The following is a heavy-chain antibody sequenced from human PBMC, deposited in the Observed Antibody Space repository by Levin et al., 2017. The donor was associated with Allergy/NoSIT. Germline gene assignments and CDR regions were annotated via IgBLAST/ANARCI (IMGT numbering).Heavy chain of an antibody. CDR3: AKGSGYAFDY. CDR2: ISYDGSNK. D-gene: IGHD5-12*01. V-gene: IGHV3-30*18. CDR1: GFTFSSYG. J-gene: IGHJ4*02. Sequence: SGGSLRLSCAASGFTFSSYGMHWVRQAPGKGLEWVAVISYDGSNKYYADSVKGRFTISRDNSKNTLYLQMNSLRAEDTAVYYCAKGSGYAFDYWGQGTLVTVSS.